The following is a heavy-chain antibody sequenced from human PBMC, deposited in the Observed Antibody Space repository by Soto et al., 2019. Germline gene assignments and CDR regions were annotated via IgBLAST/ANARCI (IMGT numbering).Heavy chain of an antibody. D-gene: IGHD4-4*01. CDR2: ISYDGSNK. CDR1: GFTFSSYG. J-gene: IGHJ6*02. V-gene: IGHV3-30*18. Sequence: QVQLVESGGGVVQPGRSLRLSCAASGFTFSSYGMHWVRQAPGKGLEWVAVISYDGSNKYYADSVKGRFTISRDNSKNTLYLQMNSLRAEDTAVYYCAKVLQRYYGMDVWGQGTTATVSS. CDR3: AKVLQRYYGMDV.